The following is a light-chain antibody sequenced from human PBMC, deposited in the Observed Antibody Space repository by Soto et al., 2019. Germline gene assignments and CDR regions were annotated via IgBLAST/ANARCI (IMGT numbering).Light chain of an antibody. CDR1: NSNIGSNP. V-gene: IGLV1-44*01. CDR3: AAWDDGLNGVL. Sequence: QPVLTQPPSASGTPGQRVTISCSGSNSNIGSNPVHWYQQLPGTAPKLLIHNNNQRPSGVPDRFSGSKSGTSASLAISGLQSEDEAAYYCAAWDDGLNGVLFGGGTKVTVL. J-gene: IGLJ2*01. CDR2: NNN.